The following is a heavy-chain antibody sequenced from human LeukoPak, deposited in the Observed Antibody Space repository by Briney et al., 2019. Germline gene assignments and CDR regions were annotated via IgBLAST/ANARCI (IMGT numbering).Heavy chain of an antibody. CDR3: AKSSYGSGSHPQFDY. CDR1: GFNFIRHD. CDR2: ISGSGGST. D-gene: IGHD3-10*01. V-gene: IGHV3-23*01. J-gene: IGHJ4*02. Sequence: PGGSLRLSCAASGFNFIRHDMSWVRQTPGKGLEWVSAISGSGGSTYYADSVKGRLTISRDNSKNTLYLQMNSLRAEDTAVYYCAKSSYGSGSHPQFDYWGQGTLVTVSS.